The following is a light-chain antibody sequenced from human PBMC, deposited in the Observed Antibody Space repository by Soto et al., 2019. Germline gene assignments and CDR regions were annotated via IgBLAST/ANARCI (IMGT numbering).Light chain of an antibody. Sequence: QSVLTQPPSVSAAPGQKVTISCSGSSSNIGSNYVCWYQQLPGTAPKLLIYDNNKRPSGIPDRFSGSKSGTSATLGITGLQTGDEADYYCGTWDSSLSAGVFGGRTKLTVL. V-gene: IGLV1-51*01. CDR2: DNN. J-gene: IGLJ2*01. CDR3: GTWDSSLSAGV. CDR1: SSNIGSNY.